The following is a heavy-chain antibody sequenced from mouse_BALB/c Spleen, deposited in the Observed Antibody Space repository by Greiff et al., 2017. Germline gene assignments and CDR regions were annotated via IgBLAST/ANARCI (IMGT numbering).Heavy chain of an antibody. CDR2: ISSGGST. CDR3: ARDGNYFFAY. D-gene: IGHD2-1*01. Sequence: VESGGGLVKPGGSLKLSCAASGFTFSSYAMSWVRQTPEKRLEWVASISSGGSTYYPDSVKGRFTISRDNARNILYLQMSSLRSEDTAMYYCARDGNYFFAYWGQGTLVTVSA. CDR1: GFTFSSYA. V-gene: IGHV5-6-5*01. J-gene: IGHJ3*01.